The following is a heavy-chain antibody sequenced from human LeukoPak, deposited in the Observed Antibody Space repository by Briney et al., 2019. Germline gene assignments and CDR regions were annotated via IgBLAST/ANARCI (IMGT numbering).Heavy chain of an antibody. V-gene: IGHV1-46*01. J-gene: IGHJ5*02. CDR2: INPRGTST. CDR3: ARDNSIHERGWWFDP. Sequence: ASVNVSCRASVYTFTVYYMHWVRQAPRQGLEWMVLINPRGTSTIYAENFQDRIIMTRDMSTTKDYMELSSLKSDDPAVYYCARDNSIHERGWWFDPWGQGTLVTVSS. CDR1: VYTFTVYY. D-gene: IGHD4-23*01.